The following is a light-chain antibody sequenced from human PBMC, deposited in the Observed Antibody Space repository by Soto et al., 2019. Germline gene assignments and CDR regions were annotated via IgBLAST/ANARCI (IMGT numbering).Light chain of an antibody. V-gene: IGKV1D-13*01. J-gene: IGKJ1*01. CDR1: QGIYDS. Sequence: AIQLTQSPSSLSASVGDRVTITCRASQGIYDSLAWYQQKPGRAPNLLIYAVSRLQSGVPSRFSGSGSETEFPLTINNLQPEDFAIYYCQQRHNYPRTFGQGTKVEVK. CDR2: AVS. CDR3: QQRHNYPRT.